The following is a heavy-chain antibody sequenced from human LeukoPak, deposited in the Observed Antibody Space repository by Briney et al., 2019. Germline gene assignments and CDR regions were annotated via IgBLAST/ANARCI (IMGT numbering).Heavy chain of an antibody. J-gene: IGHJ4*02. V-gene: IGHV3-7*01. CDR2: IYQDGSEK. Sequence: GGSLRLSCAASGFTFSRNLMTWVCQAPGKGLEWVANIYQDGSEKYYVDSVRGRFTISRDNAKNTLYLQMNSLRAEDTAVYFCASERPSSSWYDYWGQGTLVTVSS. D-gene: IGHD6-13*01. CDR3: ASERPSSSWYDY. CDR1: GFTFSRNL.